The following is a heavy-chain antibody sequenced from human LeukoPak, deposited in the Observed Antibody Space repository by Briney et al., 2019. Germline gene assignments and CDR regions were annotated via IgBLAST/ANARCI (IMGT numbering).Heavy chain of an antibody. CDR2: ISGSGGGT. Sequence: GGSLILSCAASGFTFSNIAMSWVRQAPDKGLEWVSTISGSGGGTYYEDSVKGRFTISRDDSKNTLYLQMNSLRADDTAVYYCAKDLGRYRNNFFDYWGQGNLVTVSS. CDR1: GFTFSNIA. J-gene: IGHJ4*02. D-gene: IGHD1-26*01. V-gene: IGHV3-23*01. CDR3: AKDLGRYRNNFFDY.